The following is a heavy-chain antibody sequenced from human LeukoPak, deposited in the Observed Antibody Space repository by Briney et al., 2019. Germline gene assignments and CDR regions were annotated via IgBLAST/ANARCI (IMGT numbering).Heavy chain of an antibody. Sequence: PGGSLRLSCAASGFTFSNNAMSWVRQAPGKGLEWVSAISNDGGRTYYADSVKGRFTISRDNSKNTLYLEMNSLRAEDTAVYFCARGGPGIPSRSTTFDYWGQGTLVTVSS. CDR3: ARGGPGIPSRSTTFDY. V-gene: IGHV3-23*01. J-gene: IGHJ4*02. CDR2: ISNDGGRT. CDR1: GFTFSNNA. D-gene: IGHD3-16*02.